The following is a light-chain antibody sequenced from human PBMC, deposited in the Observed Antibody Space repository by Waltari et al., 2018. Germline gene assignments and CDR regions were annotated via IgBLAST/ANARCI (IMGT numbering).Light chain of an antibody. J-gene: IGLJ1*01. Sequence: WYRQHPDTAPKVIILGVSQRPAGVPSRVSGPRSGNTASLTISGLQVEDEADYYCSSFSTSFSYVFGTGTTVTVL. V-gene: IGLV2-14*03. CDR2: GVS. CDR3: SSFSTSFSYV.